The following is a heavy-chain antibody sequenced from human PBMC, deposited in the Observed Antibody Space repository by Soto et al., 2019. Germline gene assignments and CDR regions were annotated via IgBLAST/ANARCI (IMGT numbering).Heavy chain of an antibody. D-gene: IGHD3-10*02. CDR3: ARDLGYTWLCWWFDP. CDR1: GYTFTSYG. V-gene: IGHV1-18*04. J-gene: IGHJ5*02. Sequence: AASVKVSCKASGYTFTSYGISWVRQAPGQGLEWMGWISAYNGNTNYAQKLQGRVTMTTDTSTSTAYMELRSLRSDDTAVYYCARDLGYTWLCWWFDPWGQGTLVTVSS. CDR2: ISAYNGNT.